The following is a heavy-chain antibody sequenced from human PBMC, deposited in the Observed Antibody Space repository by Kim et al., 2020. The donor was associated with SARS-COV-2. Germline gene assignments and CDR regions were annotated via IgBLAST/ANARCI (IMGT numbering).Heavy chain of an antibody. D-gene: IGHD6-13*01. V-gene: IGHV1-18*01. CDR3: ARDRVSSSWPPFDY. J-gene: IGHJ4*02. Sequence: AEKLQGRVTMTTDTSTSTAYMELRSLRSDDTAVYYCARDRVSSSWPPFDYWGQGTLVTVSS.